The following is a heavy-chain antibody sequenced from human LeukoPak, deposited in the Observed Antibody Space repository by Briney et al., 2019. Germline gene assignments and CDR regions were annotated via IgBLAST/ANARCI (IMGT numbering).Heavy chain of an antibody. J-gene: IGHJ4*02. CDR3: ATSYDMGWLIGY. V-gene: IGHV3-7*03. Sequence: GGSLRLSCAASGFALSSHWMTWVRQVPGRGPEWVANVNRDGSETYYLDSVKGRFTISKDNAKNSLYLQMNSLRAEDTALYYCATSYDMGWLIGYWGQGTLVTVSS. D-gene: IGHD3/OR15-3a*01. CDR1: GFALSSHW. CDR2: VNRDGSET.